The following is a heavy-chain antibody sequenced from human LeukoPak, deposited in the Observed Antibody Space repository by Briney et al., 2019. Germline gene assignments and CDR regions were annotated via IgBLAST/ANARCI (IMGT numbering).Heavy chain of an antibody. CDR1: GGSVSSGSYY. V-gene: IGHV4-61*01. Sequence: SETLSLTCTVSGGSVSSGSYYWSWLRKPPGKGLDWIGYIYYSGSTNYNPSLKGRVSISGDTSKNQFSLKLNSVTAADTALYYCARDRDNSGWYDYWGQGILVTVSS. J-gene: IGHJ4*02. CDR2: IYYSGST. D-gene: IGHD6-19*01. CDR3: ARDRDNSGWYDY.